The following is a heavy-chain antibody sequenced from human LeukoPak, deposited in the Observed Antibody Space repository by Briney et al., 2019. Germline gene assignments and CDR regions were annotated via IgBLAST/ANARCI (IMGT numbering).Heavy chain of an antibody. D-gene: IGHD3-22*01. CDR2: IRSKAYGGTT. V-gene: IGHV3-49*03. Sequence: GRSLRLSCTASGFTFGDYAMSWFRQAPGKGLEWVGFIRSKAYGGTTEYAASVKGRFTISRDDSKSIAYLQMNSLKTEDTAVYYCTSYYDSSGCPGDYWGQGTLVTVSS. J-gene: IGHJ4*02. CDR1: GFTFGDYA. CDR3: TSYYDSSGCPGDY.